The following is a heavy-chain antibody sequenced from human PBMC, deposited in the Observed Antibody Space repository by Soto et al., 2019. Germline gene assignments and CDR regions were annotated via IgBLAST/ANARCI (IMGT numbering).Heavy chain of an antibody. Sequence: GASVKVSCKASGYTFTNYDINWVRQAPGQGLEWMGWLSAYTGDTNYAQKLQGRVTMATDTSTSTAYMELRSLRSDDTAVYYCARSGLPDPVVVVGHTPLDPWGKGTLGTVSS. D-gene: IGHD2-15*01. V-gene: IGHV1-18*01. CDR3: ARSGLPDPVVVVGHTPLDP. J-gene: IGHJ5*02. CDR1: GYTFTNYD. CDR2: LSAYTGDT.